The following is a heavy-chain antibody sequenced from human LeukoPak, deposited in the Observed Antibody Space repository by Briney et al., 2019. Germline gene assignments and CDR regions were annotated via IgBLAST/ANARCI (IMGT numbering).Heavy chain of an antibody. CDR3: ARVRYNSGYIFDY. CDR1: GFTFSSYA. D-gene: IGHD5-18*01. J-gene: IGHJ4*02. Sequence: SGGSLRLSCAASGFTFSSYAMSWVRQAPGKGLEWVSAISGSGGSTYYADSVKGRFTISRDNSKNTLYLQMSSLRAEDTAVYYCARVRYNSGYIFDYWGQGTLVTVPS. V-gene: IGHV3-23*01. CDR2: ISGSGGST.